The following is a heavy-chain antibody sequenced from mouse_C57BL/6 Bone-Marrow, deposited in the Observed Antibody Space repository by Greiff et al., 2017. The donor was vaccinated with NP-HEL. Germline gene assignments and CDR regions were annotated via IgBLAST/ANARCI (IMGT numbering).Heavy chain of an antibody. CDR2: IDPSDSYT. J-gene: IGHJ3*01. CDR3: ARKAYYGRSYEFAY. V-gene: IGHV1-50*01. D-gene: IGHD1-1*01. CDR1: GYTFTTYW. Sequence: QVHVKQPGAELVKPGASVKLSCKASGYTFTTYWMQWVKQRPGQGLEWIGEIDPSDSYTTYNQKFQGKATLTVDTSSSTAYMQLSSLTSEDSAVYYCARKAYYGRSYEFAYWGQGTLVTVSA.